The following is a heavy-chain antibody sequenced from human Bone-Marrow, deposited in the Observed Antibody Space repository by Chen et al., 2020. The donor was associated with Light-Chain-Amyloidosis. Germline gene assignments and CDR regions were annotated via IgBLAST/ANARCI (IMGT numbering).Heavy chain of an antibody. CDR3: ARRRDGYNFDY. J-gene: IGHJ4*02. V-gene: IGHV5-51*01. CDR2: IYPHDSDA. CDR1: GYTFPNYW. Sequence: EVQLEQSGPEVKKPGESLKISCKGSGYTFPNYWIGWVRQMPGKGLERMGGIYPHDSDARYSPSYEGQVTISSHKSIPTAYLQTRSLKDSDTALYYCARRRDGYNFDYWGQGTLVTVSS. D-gene: IGHD5-12*01.